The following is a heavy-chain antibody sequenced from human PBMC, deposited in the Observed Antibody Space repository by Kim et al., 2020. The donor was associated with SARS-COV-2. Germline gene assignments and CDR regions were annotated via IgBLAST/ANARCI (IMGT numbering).Heavy chain of an antibody. Sequence: AQKPQGRVTMTTETSTSTAYMELRSLRSDDTAVYYCARDPGVGATVAWDYWGQGTLVTVSS. V-gene: IGHV1-18*01. CDR3: ARDPGVGATVAWDY. J-gene: IGHJ4*02. D-gene: IGHD1-26*01.